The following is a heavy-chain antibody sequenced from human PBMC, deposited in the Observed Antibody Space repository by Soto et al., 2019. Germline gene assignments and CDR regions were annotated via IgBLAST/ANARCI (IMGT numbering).Heavy chain of an antibody. V-gene: IGHV4-34*01. Sequence: PSETLSLTCAVYGGSSSGYYWSWIRQPPGKGLEWIGEINHSGSTNYNPSLKSRVTISVDTSKNQFSLKLSSVTAADTAVYYCARAHQGRDTAMVNYYYYMDVWGKGTTVTVSS. D-gene: IGHD5-18*01. CDR3: ARAHQGRDTAMVNYYYYMDV. J-gene: IGHJ6*03. CDR1: GGSSSGYY. CDR2: INHSGST.